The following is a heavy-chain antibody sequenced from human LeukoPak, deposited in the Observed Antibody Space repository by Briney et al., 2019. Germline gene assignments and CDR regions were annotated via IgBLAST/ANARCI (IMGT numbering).Heavy chain of an antibody. V-gene: IGHV3-48*01. CDR1: GFTFSSYS. CDR3: ARGLYYYDSSGYYGFDY. J-gene: IGHJ4*02. Sequence: GGSLRLSCAASGFTFSSYSMNWVRQAPGKGLEWVSYISSSSSTIYYADSVKGRFTISRDNAKNSLYLQMSSLRAEDTAVYYCARGLYYYDSSGYYGFDYWGQGTLVTVSS. CDR2: ISSSSSTI. D-gene: IGHD3-22*01.